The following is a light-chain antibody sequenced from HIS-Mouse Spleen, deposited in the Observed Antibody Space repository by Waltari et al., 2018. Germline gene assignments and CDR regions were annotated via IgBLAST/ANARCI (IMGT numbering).Light chain of an antibody. J-gene: IGLJ3*02. CDR3: QSADSSGTYWV. V-gene: IGLV3-25*03. Sequence: SYELTQPPSVSVSPGQTARITCSGDALPKQYAYWYQQKPGQAPGLGIYKDSERPSGIPERFYGSSSGTTVTLTISGVQAEDEADYYCQSADSSGTYWVFGGGTKLTVL. CDR1: ALPKQY. CDR2: KDS.